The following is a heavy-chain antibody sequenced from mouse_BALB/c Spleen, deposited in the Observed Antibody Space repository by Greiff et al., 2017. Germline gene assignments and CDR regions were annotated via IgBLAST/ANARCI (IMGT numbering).Heavy chain of an antibody. J-gene: IGHJ2*01. CDR1: GFSLTSYD. D-gene: IGHD2-4*01. CDR2: IWTGGGT. V-gene: IGHV2-9-2*01. CDR3: VRDRGYYDYDVKESGYFDY. Sequence: QVQLKESGPGLVAPSQSLSITCTVSGFSLTSYDISWIRQPPGKGLEWLGVIWTGGGTNYNSAFMSRLSISKDNSKSQVFLKMNSLQTDDTAIYYCVRDRGYYDYDVKESGYFDYWGQGTTLTVSS.